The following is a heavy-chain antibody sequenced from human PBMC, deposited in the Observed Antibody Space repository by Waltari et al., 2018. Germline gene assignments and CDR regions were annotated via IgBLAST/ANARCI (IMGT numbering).Heavy chain of an antibody. CDR2: TRNKANSYTT. V-gene: IGHV3-72*01. Sequence: EVQLVESGGGLVQPGGSLRLSCAASGFTFSDHYMDWVRQAPGKGREWVGRTRNKANSYTTEYAASVKGRFTISRDDSKNSLYLQMNSLKTEDTAVYYCASEVVAAAGNKEEAFDIWGQGTMVTVSS. J-gene: IGHJ3*02. D-gene: IGHD6-13*01. CDR3: ASEVVAAAGNKEEAFDI. CDR1: GFTFSDHY.